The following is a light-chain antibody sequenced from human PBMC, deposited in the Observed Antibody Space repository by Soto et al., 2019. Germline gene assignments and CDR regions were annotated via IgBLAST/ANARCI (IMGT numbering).Light chain of an antibody. CDR1: SSDVGRYNY. CDR2: EVS. CDR3: SSYAGNSRYV. Sequence: LTQPPSASGSPGQSVTISCTGTSSDVGRYNYISWYQQRPGKAPKLIIYEVSKRPSGVPDRLSGFKYGNTASLTVSGLQAEDEADYYCSSYAGNSRYVFGTGTKVTVL. V-gene: IGLV2-8*01. J-gene: IGLJ1*01.